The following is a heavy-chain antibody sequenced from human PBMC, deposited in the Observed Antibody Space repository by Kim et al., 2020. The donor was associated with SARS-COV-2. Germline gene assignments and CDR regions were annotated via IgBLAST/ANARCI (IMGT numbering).Heavy chain of an antibody. J-gene: IGHJ4*02. CDR3: ARDRTPEAMVRHEATGYGY. Sequence: ASVKVSCKASGYTFTSYGISWVRQAPGQGLEWMGWISAYNGNTNYAQKLQGRVTMTTDTSTSTAYMELRSLRSDDTAVYYCARDRTPEAMVRHEATGYGYWGQGTLVTVSS. CDR2: ISAYNGNT. CDR1: GYTFTSYG. V-gene: IGHV1-18*01. D-gene: IGHD3-10*01.